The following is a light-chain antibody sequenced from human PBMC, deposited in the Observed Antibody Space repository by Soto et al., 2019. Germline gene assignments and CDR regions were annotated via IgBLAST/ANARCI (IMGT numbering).Light chain of an antibody. CDR2: AAS. CDR3: QQLNSYPPIT. J-gene: IGKJ5*01. Sequence: DIQLTQSPSFLSASVGDRVTITCRANQGISSSLACSQQKLGKAPKLLICAASTLQSGVPSRFNGSASGTEFTLTISRLQPKDLSTYYCQQLNSYPPITFGQEKRLEIK. V-gene: IGKV1-9*01. CDR1: QGISSS.